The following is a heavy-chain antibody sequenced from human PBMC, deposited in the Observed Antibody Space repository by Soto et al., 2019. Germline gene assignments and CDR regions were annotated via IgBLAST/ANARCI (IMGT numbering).Heavy chain of an antibody. CDR1: GFTFSSYE. CDR3: AQGDYYYGMDV. Sequence: GGSLRLSCAASGFTFSSYEMSWVRQAPGKGLEWLSYISSSGSTIYYADSVKGRFTISRDNAKDSLYLQMNSLRAEDTAVYYCAQGDYYYGMDVWGHGTTVTVSS. V-gene: IGHV3-48*03. J-gene: IGHJ6*02. CDR2: ISSSGSTI.